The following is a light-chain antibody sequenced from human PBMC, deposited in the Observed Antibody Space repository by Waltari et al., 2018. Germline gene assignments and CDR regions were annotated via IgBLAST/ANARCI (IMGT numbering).Light chain of an antibody. V-gene: IGKV4-1*01. J-gene: IGKJ3*01. Sequence: DIVMTQSPDSLAVSLGERATINCKSSQSVLYSSNNKNYLAWYQQKPGQPPKLLIYWASTRESGVPDRFSGSGSVTDFTLTISSLQAEDVAVYYCQQYYSTPHTFGPGTKVDIK. CDR2: WAS. CDR3: QQYYSTPHT. CDR1: QSVLYSSNNKNY.